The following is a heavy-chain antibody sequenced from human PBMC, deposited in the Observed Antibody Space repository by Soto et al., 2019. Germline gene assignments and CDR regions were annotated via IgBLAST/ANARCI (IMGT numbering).Heavy chain of an antibody. Sequence: SQTLSLTCAISGDSVSSNSAACNWIRQSPSRGLEWLGRTYYRSKWYNDYAVSVKSRITINPDTSKNQFSLQLNSVTPEDTAVYYCARGTQGTRDGYNSYHPVIDYWGQGTLVTVSS. V-gene: IGHV6-1*01. CDR3: ARGTQGTRDGYNSYHPVIDY. CDR1: GDSVSSNSAA. D-gene: IGHD5-12*01. J-gene: IGHJ4*02. CDR2: TYYRSKWYN.